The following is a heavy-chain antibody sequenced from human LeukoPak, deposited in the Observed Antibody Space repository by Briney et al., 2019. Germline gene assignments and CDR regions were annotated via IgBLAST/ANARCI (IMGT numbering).Heavy chain of an antibody. CDR1: GYTFTAYY. CDR2: INPNSGGT. Sequence: GASAKVSCKASGYTFTAYYIHWVRQAPGQGLEWMGWINPNSGGTIYAQKFQGRVTMTRDTSISTAYMELSRLRSDDTAVYFCARRCDTSSYYTYYFDYWGQGTLVTVSS. CDR3: ARRCDTSSYYTYYFDY. D-gene: IGHD3-22*01. V-gene: IGHV1-2*02. J-gene: IGHJ4*02.